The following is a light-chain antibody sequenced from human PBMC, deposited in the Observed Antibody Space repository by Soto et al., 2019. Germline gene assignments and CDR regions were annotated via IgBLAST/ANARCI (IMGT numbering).Light chain of an antibody. V-gene: IGKV3-15*01. CDR1: QSVSSN. CDR3: QQYQNLWT. CDR2: GAS. J-gene: IGKJ1*01. Sequence: EIVLTQSPGTLSVSPGERATLSCRASQSVSSNLAWYQQKPGQAPRLLIYGASTRATGIPARFSGSGSGTEFTLTISSLQSEDFAVYYCQQYQNLWTFGQGTKVDIK.